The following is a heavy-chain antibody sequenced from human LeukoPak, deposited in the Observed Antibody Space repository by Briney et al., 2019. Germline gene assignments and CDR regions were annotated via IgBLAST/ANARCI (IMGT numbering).Heavy chain of an antibody. D-gene: IGHD6-19*01. V-gene: IGHV1-46*01. CDR1: GYTFTSYY. CDR2: INPSGGST. J-gene: IGHJ4*02. CDR3: ARENVRSGWCDY. Sequence: VASVKVSGKASGYTFTSYYMHWVRQAPGQGLEWMGIINPSGGSTSYAQKFQGRVTMSRDTSTSTVYMELSSLRSEDTAVYYCARENVRSGWCDYWGQGTLVTVSS.